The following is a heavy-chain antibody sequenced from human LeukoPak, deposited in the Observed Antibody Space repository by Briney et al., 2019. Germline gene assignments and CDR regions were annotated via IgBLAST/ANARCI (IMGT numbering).Heavy chain of an antibody. CDR3: ARDIDGDYFFDY. D-gene: IGHD4-17*01. CDR1: GSTFSSYA. CDR2: VSSSSTNK. Sequence: PGGSLRLSCAASGSTFSSYAMNWVRQAPGKGLEWVSSVSSSSTNKFYADSVKGRFTISRDDAKNSLYLQMNSLRVEDTAVYYCARDIDGDYFFDYWGQGTLVTVSS. J-gene: IGHJ4*02. V-gene: IGHV3-21*01.